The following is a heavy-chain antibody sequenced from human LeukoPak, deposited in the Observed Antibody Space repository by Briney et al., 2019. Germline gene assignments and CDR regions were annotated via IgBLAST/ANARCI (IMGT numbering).Heavy chain of an antibody. D-gene: IGHD2-2*01. CDR1: GGSISSYY. J-gene: IGHJ4*02. V-gene: IGHV4-59*08. Sequence: SETLSLTCTVSGGSISSYYWSWIRQPPAKGLEWIGYIYYSGSTNYNPSLKSRVTISVDTSKNQFSLKLSSVTAADTAVYYCASIVVVPAAMVRYFDYWGQGTLVTVSS. CDR2: IYYSGST. CDR3: ASIVVVPAAMVRYFDY.